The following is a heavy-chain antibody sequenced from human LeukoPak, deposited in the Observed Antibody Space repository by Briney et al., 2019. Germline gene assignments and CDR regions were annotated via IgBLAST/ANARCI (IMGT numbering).Heavy chain of an antibody. V-gene: IGHV3-30-3*01. D-gene: IGHD4-23*01. Sequence: GRSLGLSCAASGFTFSSYAMHWVRQAPGKGLEWVAVISYDGSNKYYADSVKGRFTISRDNSKNTLYLQMNSLRAEDTAVYYCARAGTTVANFDYWGQGTLVTVSS. CDR1: GFTFSSYA. CDR2: ISYDGSNK. J-gene: IGHJ4*02. CDR3: ARAGTTVANFDY.